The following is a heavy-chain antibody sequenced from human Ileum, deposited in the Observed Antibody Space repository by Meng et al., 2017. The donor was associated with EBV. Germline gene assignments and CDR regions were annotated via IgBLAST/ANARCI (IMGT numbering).Heavy chain of an antibody. CDR3: ARNSESGSYIDY. CDR2: IYYSGTT. CDR1: GYSISTTNW. V-gene: IGHV4-28*01. J-gene: IGHJ4*02. Sequence: QVQLQQWGAGLVKPSDTLSLTCAVSGYSISTTNWWGWIRQPPGKGLEWIGHIYYSGTTYNNPSLKSRVTMSIDPSKNQFSLKLSSVTAVDTAVYYCARNSESGSYIDYWGLGTLVTVSS. D-gene: IGHD1-26*01.